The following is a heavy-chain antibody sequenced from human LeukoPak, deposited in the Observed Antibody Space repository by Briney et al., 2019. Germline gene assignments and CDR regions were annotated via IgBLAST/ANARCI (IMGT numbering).Heavy chain of an antibody. V-gene: IGHV4-34*01. Sequence: SETLSLTCAVYGGSFSGYYWSWIRQPPGKGLEWIGEINHSGSTNYNPSLKSRVTISVDTSKNQFSLKLSSVTAADTAVYYCARLYGWNSGDLYFDYWGKGTLVTAS. J-gene: IGHJ4*02. CDR3: ARLYGWNSGDLYFDY. CDR2: INHSGST. D-gene: IGHD4-17*01. CDR1: GGSFSGYY.